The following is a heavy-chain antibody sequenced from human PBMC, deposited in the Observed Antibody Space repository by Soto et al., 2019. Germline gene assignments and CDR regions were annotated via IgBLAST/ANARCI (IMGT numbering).Heavy chain of an antibody. D-gene: IGHD1-26*01. Sequence: EVKPVESGGGLGQPGGSLRLSCVASGFDFNSYSMNWVRQAPGKGLEWISYINSGSTSVFYADSVKGRFTISRDNAKNSLYLQMNSLRAEDTAVYYCTSSASPDAYWGQGTLVTVSS. J-gene: IGHJ4*02. CDR2: INSGSTSV. CDR3: TSSASPDAY. CDR1: GFDFNSYS. V-gene: IGHV3-48*01.